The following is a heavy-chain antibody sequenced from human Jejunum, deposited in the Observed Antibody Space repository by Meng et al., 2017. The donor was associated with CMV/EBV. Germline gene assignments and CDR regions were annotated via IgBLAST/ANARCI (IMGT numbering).Heavy chain of an antibody. V-gene: IGHV4-34*01. J-gene: IGHJ4*02. CDR1: GGSFSSYY. CDR3: ARGITAYGSFNK. Sequence: CAVFGGSFSSYYWSWLRQHPGKGLEWIGEINHRGSANYNPSLKSRLTILVDTSKQQFSLQLSSVTAADTAVYYCARGITAYGSFNKWGQGTLVTVSS. CDR2: INHRGSA. D-gene: IGHD3-16*01.